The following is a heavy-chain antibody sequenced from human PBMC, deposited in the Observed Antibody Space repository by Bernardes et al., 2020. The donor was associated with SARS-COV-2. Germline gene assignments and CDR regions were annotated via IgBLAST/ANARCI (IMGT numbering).Heavy chain of an antibody. CDR1: GFTFDDYA. D-gene: IGHD6-13*01. CDR2: ISWNSGSI. CDR3: AKDGAAAVPDWYFDL. J-gene: IGHJ2*01. V-gene: IGHV3-9*01. Sequence: GGSLRLSRAASGFTFDDYAMHWVRQAPGKGLEWVSGISWNSGSIGYADSVKGRFTISRDNAKNSLYLQMNSLRAEDTALYYCAKDGAAAVPDWYFDLWGRGTLVTVSS.